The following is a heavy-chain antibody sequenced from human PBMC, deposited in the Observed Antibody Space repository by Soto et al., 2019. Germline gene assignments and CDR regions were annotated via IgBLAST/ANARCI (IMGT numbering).Heavy chain of an antibody. V-gene: IGHV3-64D*06. CDR2: ISSNGGST. J-gene: IGHJ4*02. CDR1: GFTFSSYA. D-gene: IGHD6-19*01. CDR3: LKDFYAEKAVAGPSFDS. Sequence: GGSLRLSCSASGFTFSSYAMHWVRQAPGKGLEYVSAISSNGGSTYYADSVKGRFTISRDNSKNTLYLQMSSLRAEDTAVYYYLKDFYAEKAVAGPSFDSWGQGPLVTSPQ.